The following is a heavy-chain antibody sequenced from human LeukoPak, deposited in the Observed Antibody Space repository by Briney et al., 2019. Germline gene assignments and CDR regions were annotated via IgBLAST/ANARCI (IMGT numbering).Heavy chain of an antibody. CDR1: GYTFTGYY. V-gene: IGHV1-2*02. Sequence: ASVKVSCKASGYTFTGYYMHWVRQAPGQGLEWMGWIYPNSGGTNYAQKFQGRVTMTRDTSISTAYLELSRLRSDDTAVYYCYITMILVLRPFDYWGQGTLVTVSS. J-gene: IGHJ4*02. CDR3: YITMILVLRPFDY. CDR2: IYPNSGGT. D-gene: IGHD3-22*01.